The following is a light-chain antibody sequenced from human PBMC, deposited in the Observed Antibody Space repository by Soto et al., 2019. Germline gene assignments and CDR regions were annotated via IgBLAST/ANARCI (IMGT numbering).Light chain of an antibody. Sequence: DIQMTQSPSSVSASVGDRVIITCRSSQDISTWLAWYQQKAGEAPKLLIFAASRLHSGVPSRFSGSGSGTDFTLTITNLQPEDFATYFCRQADSFPLTFGGGTKVEIK. V-gene: IGKV1D-12*01. CDR1: QDISTW. CDR2: AAS. CDR3: RQADSFPLT. J-gene: IGKJ4*01.